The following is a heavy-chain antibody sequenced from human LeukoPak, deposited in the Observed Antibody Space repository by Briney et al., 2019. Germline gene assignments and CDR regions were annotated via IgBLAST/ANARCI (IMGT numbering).Heavy chain of an antibody. CDR2: IWYDGSNK. CDR1: GFIFSSYG. V-gene: IGHV3-33*01. Sequence: PGGSLRLSCAASGFIFSSYGMHWVRQAPGKGLEWVAVIWYDGSNKYYADSVKGRFTISRDNSKNTLYLQMNSLRAEDTAVYYCARGITIFLMDYFDYWGRGTLVTVSS. CDR3: ARGITIFLMDYFDY. D-gene: IGHD3-9*01. J-gene: IGHJ4*02.